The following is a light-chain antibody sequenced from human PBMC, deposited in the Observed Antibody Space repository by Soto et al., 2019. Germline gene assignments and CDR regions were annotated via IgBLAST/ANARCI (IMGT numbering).Light chain of an antibody. CDR1: QSVSSN. J-gene: IGKJ1*01. Sequence: EIVMTQSPATLSVSPGERATLFCRASQSVSSNLAWYQQKPGQAPRLLIYGASTRATGIPARFSGSGSGTDFTLTISSLQSEDFAIYYCQQDNNWPTFGQGTKVDIK. CDR3: QQDNNWPT. V-gene: IGKV3-15*01. CDR2: GAS.